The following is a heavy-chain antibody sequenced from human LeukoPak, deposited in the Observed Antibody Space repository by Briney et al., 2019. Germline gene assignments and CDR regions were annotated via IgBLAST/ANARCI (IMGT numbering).Heavy chain of an antibody. CDR3: ARAAVTTMNAFDI. V-gene: IGHV3-21*01. J-gene: IGHJ3*02. Sequence: GGSLRLSCAASGFTFSSYSMNWVRQAPGKGLEWVSSISRSSSYIYYADSVKGRFTISRDYAKNSLYLQMNSLRAEDTAVYYCARAAVTTMNAFDIWGQGTMVTVSS. D-gene: IGHD4-17*01. CDR1: GFTFSSYS. CDR2: ISRSSSYI.